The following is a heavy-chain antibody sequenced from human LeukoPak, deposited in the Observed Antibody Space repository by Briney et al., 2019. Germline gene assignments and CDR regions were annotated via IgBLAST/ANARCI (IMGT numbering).Heavy chain of an antibody. CDR3: ASTILHDYGDYAGFGY. CDR2: ISSSSSYI. J-gene: IGHJ4*02. Sequence: PGGSLRLSCAASGFTFSSYSMNWVRQAPGKGLEWVSSISSSSSYIYYADSVKGRFTISRDNAKNSLYLQMNSLRAEDTAVYYCASTILHDYGDYAGFGYWGQGTLVTVSS. CDR1: GFTFSSYS. V-gene: IGHV3-21*01. D-gene: IGHD4-17*01.